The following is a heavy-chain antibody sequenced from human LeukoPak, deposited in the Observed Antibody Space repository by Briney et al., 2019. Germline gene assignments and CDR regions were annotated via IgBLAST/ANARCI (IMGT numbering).Heavy chain of an antibody. J-gene: IGHJ4*02. CDR1: GFTFSSYG. D-gene: IGHD2-15*01. CDR3: AKGRVVVVAATNDY. Sequence: GGSLRLSCAASGFTFSSYGMSWVRQAPGKGLESVSAISGSGGSTYYADSVKGRFTISRDNSKNTLYLQMNRLRAEDTAVYYCAKGRVVVVAATNDYWGQGTLVTVSS. V-gene: IGHV3-23*01. CDR2: ISGSGGST.